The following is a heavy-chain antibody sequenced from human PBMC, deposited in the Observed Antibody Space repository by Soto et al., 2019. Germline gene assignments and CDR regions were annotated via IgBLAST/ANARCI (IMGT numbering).Heavy chain of an antibody. D-gene: IGHD1-26*01. CDR1: GFTFGAYT. V-gene: IGHV3-30*14. CDR2: ISYDGTSE. CDR3: ARDGYSGRSDGFDV. Sequence: QMQLVESGGGVVQPGRSLRLSCAASGFTFGAYTMHWVRQAPGKGLEWVAVISYDGTSERYTDPVKGRFTVSRDNSKSTMYLQMNSLRAEDTAVYYCARDGYSGRSDGFDVWGQGTMVTVSS. J-gene: IGHJ3*01.